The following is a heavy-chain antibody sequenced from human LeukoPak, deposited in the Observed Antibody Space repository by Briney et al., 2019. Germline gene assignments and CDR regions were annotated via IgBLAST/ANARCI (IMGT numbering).Heavy chain of an antibody. CDR2: ISTRSTYI. V-gene: IGHV3-21*01. CDR3: AREFRGSNNFDY. J-gene: IGHJ4*02. D-gene: IGHD3-10*01. CDR1: GFTFSYYA. Sequence: GGSLRLSCAASGFTFSYYAMNWVRQAPGKGLEWVSSISTRSTYIYYADSLKGRFTISRDNAENSLYLQMNSLRAEDTAVYYCAREFRGSNNFDYWGQGSLVTVSS.